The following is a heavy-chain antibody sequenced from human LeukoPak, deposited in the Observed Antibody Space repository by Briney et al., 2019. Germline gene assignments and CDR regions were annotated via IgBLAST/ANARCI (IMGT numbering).Heavy chain of an antibody. CDR2: IYYSGST. CDR1: GGSISSYY. V-gene: IGHV4-59*01. CDR3: TRSTLFAFDI. Sequence: SETLSLTCTVSGGSISSYYWSWIRQPPGKGLEWIGYIYYSGSTNYNPSLKSRVTILVDTSKNQFSLKLSSVTAADTAVYYCTRSTLFAFDIWGQGTMVTVSS. J-gene: IGHJ3*02.